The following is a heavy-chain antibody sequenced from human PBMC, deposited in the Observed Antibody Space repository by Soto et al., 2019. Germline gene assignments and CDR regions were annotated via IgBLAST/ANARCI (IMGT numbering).Heavy chain of an antibody. CDR2: IIPIFGTA. CDR1: GGTFSSYA. J-gene: IGHJ4*02. D-gene: IGHD3-22*01. CDR3: AREPYDSSGYPRSYFDY. Sequence: SVKVSCKASGGTFSSYAISWVRQAPGQGLEWMGGIIPIFGTANYAQKFQGRVTITADESTSTAYMELSSLRSEDTAVYYCAREPYDSSGYPRSYFDYWGQGTLDTVSS. V-gene: IGHV1-69*13.